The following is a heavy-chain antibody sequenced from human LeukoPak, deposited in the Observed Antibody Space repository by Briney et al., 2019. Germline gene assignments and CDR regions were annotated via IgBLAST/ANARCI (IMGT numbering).Heavy chain of an antibody. CDR1: GVSISSYGYY. CDR3: ARWGRSSFDY. D-gene: IGHD7-27*01. Sequence: TLSLTCTVSGVSISSYGYYWSWIRQHPGKGLEWIGYSYYSGSTYYNPSLKSRVTISVDTSKNQFSMKLSSVDAADTDVYYCARWGRSSFDYWGQGTLVTVSS. CDR2: SYYSGST. V-gene: IGHV4-31*03. J-gene: IGHJ4*02.